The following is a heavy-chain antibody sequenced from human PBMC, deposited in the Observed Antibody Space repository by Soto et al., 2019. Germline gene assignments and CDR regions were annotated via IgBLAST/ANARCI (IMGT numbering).Heavy chain of an antibody. CDR2: IWYDGSNK. Sequence: PGGSLRLSCAASGFTFSSYGMHWVRQAPGKGLEWVAVIWYDGSNKYYADSVKGRFTISRDNSKNTLYLQMNSLRAEDTAVYYCARAGYCTDGVCYGRGYYYCYFLAVSGRRTTDIGSS. J-gene: IGHJ6*03. V-gene: IGHV3-33*01. CDR3: ARAGYCTDGVCYGRGYYYCYFLAV. D-gene: IGHD2-8*01. CDR1: GFTFSSYG.